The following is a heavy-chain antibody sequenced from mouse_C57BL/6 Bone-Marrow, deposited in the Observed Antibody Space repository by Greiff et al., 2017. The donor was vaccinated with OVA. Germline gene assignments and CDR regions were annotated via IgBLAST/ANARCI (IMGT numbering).Heavy chain of an antibody. J-gene: IGHJ4*01. Sequence: EVMLVESGGGLVKPGGSLKLSCAASGFTFSDYGMHWVRQAPEKGLEWVAYISSGSSTIYYADTVKGRFTISRDNAKNTLFLQMTSLRSEDTAMYYCARANLLRDYYAMVYWGQGTSVTVSS. CDR1: GFTFSDYG. CDR2: ISSGSSTI. D-gene: IGHD1-1*01. CDR3: ARANLLRDYYAMVY. V-gene: IGHV5-17*01.